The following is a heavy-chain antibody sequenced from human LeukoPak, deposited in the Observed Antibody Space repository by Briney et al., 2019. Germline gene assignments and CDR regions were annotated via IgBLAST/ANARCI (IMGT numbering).Heavy chain of an antibody. J-gene: IGHJ4*02. Sequence: PGGALRLSCAASGVTFSTYAMSWVRQAPGKGLEWVSAIRDRGGTTYYADSVKGRFTISRDNAKNTLQLQMNSLRAEDTAVYYCAKDLHLGYCGGGSCYGFDYWGQGTLVTVSS. V-gene: IGHV3-23*01. CDR1: GVTFSTYA. D-gene: IGHD2-15*01. CDR2: IRDRGGTT. CDR3: AKDLHLGYCGGGSCYGFDY.